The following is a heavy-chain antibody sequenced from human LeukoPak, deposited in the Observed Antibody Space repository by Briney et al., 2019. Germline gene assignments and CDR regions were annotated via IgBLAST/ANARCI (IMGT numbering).Heavy chain of an antibody. V-gene: IGHV3-21*01. J-gene: IGHJ4*02. CDR3: ARDWNYYSC. D-gene: IGHD1-1*01. CDR2: ISSSSGSI. CDR1: GFTFSSYS. Sequence: PGGSLRLSCAASGFTFSSYSMNWVHQAPGKGLEWVSSISSSSGSIYYADSVKGRFTISRDNAKNSLYLQMNSLRAEDTAVYYCARDWNYYSCWGQGTLVTVSS.